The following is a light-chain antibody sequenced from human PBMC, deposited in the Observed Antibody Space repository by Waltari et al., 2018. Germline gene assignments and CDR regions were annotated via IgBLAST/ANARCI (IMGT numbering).Light chain of an antibody. V-gene: IGKV1-33*01. J-gene: IGKJ4*01. CDR1: QDINDY. Sequence: QMRQCESLLSASVGDRVTITCQASQDINDYLNWYRQKPWKAPKLLIYDGSTLQPGVPSRFIGSGFATEFTLTIGSLQPEYIATYYCQQYDNLGLTFGGGTRVEIK. CDR2: DGS. CDR3: QQYDNLGLT.